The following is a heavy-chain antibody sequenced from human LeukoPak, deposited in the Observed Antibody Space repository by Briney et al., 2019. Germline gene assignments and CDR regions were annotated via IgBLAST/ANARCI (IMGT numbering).Heavy chain of an antibody. CDR2: INHSGST. V-gene: IGHV4-34*01. Sequence: KPSETLSLTCAVYGGSFSGYYWSWIRQPPGKGLEWIGEINHSGSTNYNPSLKSRVTISVDTSKNQFSLKLSSVTAADTAVYYCARGSGWYTPYGMDVWGQGTTVTVSS. D-gene: IGHD6-19*01. CDR1: GGSFSGYY. J-gene: IGHJ6*02. CDR3: ARGSGWYTPYGMDV.